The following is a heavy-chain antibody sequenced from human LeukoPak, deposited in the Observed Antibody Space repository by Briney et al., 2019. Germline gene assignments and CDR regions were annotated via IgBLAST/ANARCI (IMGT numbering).Heavy chain of an antibody. V-gene: IGHV3-66*01. J-gene: IGHJ4*02. CDR1: GFTVSSNY. CDR3: ARVLSGYSYYFDY. D-gene: IGHD5-12*01. Sequence: GGSLRLSCAASGFTVSSNYMSWVRQAPGKGLEWVSIIYSGGSTYYADSVKGRFTISRDNSKNTLYLQMNSLRADDTAVYYCARVLSGYSYYFDYWGQGTLVTVSS. CDR2: IYSGGST.